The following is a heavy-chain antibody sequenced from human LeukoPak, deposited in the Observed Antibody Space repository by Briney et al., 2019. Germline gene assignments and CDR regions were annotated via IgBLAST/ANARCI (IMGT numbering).Heavy chain of an antibody. D-gene: IGHD2-2*01. CDR2: INAGNGNT. J-gene: IGHJ3*02. V-gene: IGHV1-3*01. CDR1: GYTFTSYA. CDR3: ARTLRYCSSTSCLNRAFDI. Sequence: ASVKVSCKASGYTFTSYAMHWVRQAPGQRLEWMGWINAGNGNTKYSQKFQGRVTITRDTSASTAYMELSSLRSEDTAVYYCARTLRYCSSTSCLNRAFDIWGQGTMVTVSS.